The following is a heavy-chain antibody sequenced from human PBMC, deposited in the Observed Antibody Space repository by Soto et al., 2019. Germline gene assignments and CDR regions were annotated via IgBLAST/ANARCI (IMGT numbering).Heavy chain of an antibody. CDR3: ARGDGGTTSYGMDV. Sequence: PGGSLRLSCAASGFTFSSYAMHWVRQAPGKGLEWVAVISYDGSNKYYADSVKGRFTISRDNSKNTLYLQMNSLRAEDTAVYYCARGDGGTTSYGMDVWGQGTTVTVSS. CDR1: GFTFSSYA. CDR2: ISYDGSNK. J-gene: IGHJ6*02. D-gene: IGHD1-7*01. V-gene: IGHV3-30-3*01.